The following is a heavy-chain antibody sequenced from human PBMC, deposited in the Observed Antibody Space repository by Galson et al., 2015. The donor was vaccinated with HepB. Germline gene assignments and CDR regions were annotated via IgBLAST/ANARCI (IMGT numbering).Heavy chain of an antibody. V-gene: IGHV3-74*01. J-gene: IGHJ4*02. D-gene: IGHD1-26*01. CDR3: ARGTQWELYFDY. CDR1: GFTFSSYW. Sequence: SLRLSCAASGFTFSSYWMHWVRQAPGKGLVWVSRVSGDGSSTTYADSVKGRFTISRDNARNTLYLQMNSLRAEDTAVYYCARGTQWELYFDYWGQGTLVTVSS. CDR2: VSGDGSST.